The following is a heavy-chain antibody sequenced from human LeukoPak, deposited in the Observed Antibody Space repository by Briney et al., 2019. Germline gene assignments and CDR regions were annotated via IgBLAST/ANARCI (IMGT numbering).Heavy chain of an antibody. D-gene: IGHD3-10*01. Sequence: PGGSLRLSCAASGFTFSSYAMHWVRQAPGKRLEWVAVISYDGSNKYYADSVKGRFTISRDNSKNTLYLQMNSLRAEDTAVYYCARAASGCYSWFDPWGQGTLVTVSS. CDR1: GFTFSSYA. CDR2: ISYDGSNK. CDR3: ARAASGCYSWFDP. J-gene: IGHJ5*02. V-gene: IGHV3-30-3*01.